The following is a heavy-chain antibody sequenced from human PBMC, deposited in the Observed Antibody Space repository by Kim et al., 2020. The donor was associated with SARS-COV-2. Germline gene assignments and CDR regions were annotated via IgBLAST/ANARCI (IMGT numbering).Heavy chain of an antibody. CDR1: GGTFSSYA. Sequence: SVKVSCKASGGTFSSYAISWVRQAPGQGLEWMGGIIPIFGTANYAQKFQGRVTITADESTSTAYMELSSLRSEDTAVYYCARDRRVAAAAFYYYYGMDVWGQGTTVTVSS. J-gene: IGHJ6*02. CDR3: ARDRRVAAAAFYYYYGMDV. CDR2: IIPIFGTA. D-gene: IGHD6-13*01. V-gene: IGHV1-69*13.